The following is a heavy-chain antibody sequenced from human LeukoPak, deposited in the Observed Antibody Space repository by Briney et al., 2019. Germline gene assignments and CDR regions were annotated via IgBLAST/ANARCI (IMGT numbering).Heavy chain of an antibody. V-gene: IGHV3-49*03. Sequence: GRSLRLSCTGSGFPFSEDPITWLRQAPGKGLEWIGFIRDKDWRGTRQYAPSVKGRFTISRDDSKSMAYLQMDSLRIEDTAIYYCARGRYGDYTDWGQGTLVVVSS. CDR3: ARGRYGDYTD. J-gene: IGHJ4*02. D-gene: IGHD4-17*01. CDR2: IRDKDWRGTR. CDR1: GFPFSEDP.